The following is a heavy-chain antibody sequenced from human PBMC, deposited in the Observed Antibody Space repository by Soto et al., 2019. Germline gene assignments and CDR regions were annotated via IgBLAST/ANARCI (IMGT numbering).Heavy chain of an antibody. CDR3: ARSYARWFDP. V-gene: IGHV4-59*01. Sequence: PSETLSLTCTVPGGSISSYYWSWIRQPPGKGLEWIGYIYYSGSTNYNPSLKSRVTISVDTSKNQFSLKLSSVTAADTAVYYCARSYARWFDPWGQGTLVTVSS. D-gene: IGHD2-2*01. J-gene: IGHJ5*02. CDR2: IYYSGST. CDR1: GGSISSYY.